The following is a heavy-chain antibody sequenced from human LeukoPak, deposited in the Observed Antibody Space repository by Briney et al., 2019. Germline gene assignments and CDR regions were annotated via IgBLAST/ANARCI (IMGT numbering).Heavy chain of an antibody. CDR2: ISTGGST. J-gene: IGHJ4*02. Sequence: SETLSLTCTVSGGSISSHYWSWIRQPAGKGLEWIGRISTGGSTDYNPSLKSRVTMSLDTSEKQFSLKLTSVTAADTAVYYCARETYYYDSSGYYYLWYFDYWGQGTLVTVSS. D-gene: IGHD3-22*01. CDR3: ARETYYYDSSGYYYLWYFDY. CDR1: GGSISSHY. V-gene: IGHV4-4*07.